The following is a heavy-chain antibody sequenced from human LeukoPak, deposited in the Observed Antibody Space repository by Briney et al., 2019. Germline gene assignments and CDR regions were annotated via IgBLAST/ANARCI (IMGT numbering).Heavy chain of an antibody. CDR1: GGSISSSSYY. Sequence: KASETLSLTCTVSGGSISSSSYYWGWIRQPPGKGLEWIGSIYYSGSTYYNPSLKSRVTISVDTSKNQFSLKLSSVTAADTAVYYCARGAWGHFDCWGQGSLVTVSS. CDR2: IYYSGST. D-gene: IGHD3-16*01. CDR3: ARGAWGHFDC. V-gene: IGHV4-39*01. J-gene: IGHJ4*02.